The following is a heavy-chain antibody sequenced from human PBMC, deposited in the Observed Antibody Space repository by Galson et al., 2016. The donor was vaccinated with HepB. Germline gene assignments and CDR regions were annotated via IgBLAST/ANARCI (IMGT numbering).Heavy chain of an antibody. CDR2: ISHDGKNE. Sequence: SLRLSCAASGLPFSAYVMHWVRQSPGKGLERVAVISHDGKNEHYADSVKGRFNTSRDNSRKTLYLQLNSLRPGDTAVYFCAKEGGGFQLRISKYLGMDVWGQGTTVIVSS. V-gene: IGHV3-30*18. CDR3: AKEGGGFQLRISKYLGMDV. J-gene: IGHJ6*02. CDR1: GLPFSAYV. D-gene: IGHD2-2*01.